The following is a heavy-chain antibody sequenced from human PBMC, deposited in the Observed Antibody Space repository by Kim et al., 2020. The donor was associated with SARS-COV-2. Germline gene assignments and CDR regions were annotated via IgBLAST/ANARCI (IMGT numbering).Heavy chain of an antibody. CDR3: ARDHDSYYGSVTLDY. Sequence: ASVKVSCKASGYTFTSYGISWVRQAPGQGLEWMGWISAYNGNTNYAQKLQGRVTMTTDTSTSTAYMELRSLRSDDTAVYYCARDHDSYYGSVTLDYWGQGTLVTVSS. D-gene: IGHD3-10*01. CDR2: ISAYNGNT. J-gene: IGHJ4*02. CDR1: GYTFTSYG. V-gene: IGHV1-18*01.